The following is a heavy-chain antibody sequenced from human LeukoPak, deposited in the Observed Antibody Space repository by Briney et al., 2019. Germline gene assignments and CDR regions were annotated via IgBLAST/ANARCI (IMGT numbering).Heavy chain of an antibody. D-gene: IGHD2-15*01. Sequence: GGSLRLSCAASGFTFSAYSMNWVRQAPGKGLEWVSYISSSSRTIYYADSVKGRFTITRDSAKNSLYLQMNSLRAEDTALYYCAEDIGFRGNAFDIWGQGTMVTVSS. CDR3: AEDIGFRGNAFDI. CDR2: ISSSSRTI. J-gene: IGHJ3*02. V-gene: IGHV3-48*04. CDR1: GFTFSAYS.